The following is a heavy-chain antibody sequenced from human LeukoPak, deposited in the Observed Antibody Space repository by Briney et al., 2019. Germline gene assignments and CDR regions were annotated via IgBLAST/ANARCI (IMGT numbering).Heavy chain of an antibody. Sequence: SVKVSCKASGGTFSSYAISWVRQASGQGLEWMGGIIPIFGTANYAQKFQGRVTITTDESTSTAYMELSSLRSEDTAVYYCAREAYYDSSGSYYFDYWGQGTLVTVSS. CDR3: AREAYYDSSGSYYFDY. CDR1: GGTFSSYA. D-gene: IGHD3-22*01. CDR2: IIPIFGTA. V-gene: IGHV1-69*05. J-gene: IGHJ4*02.